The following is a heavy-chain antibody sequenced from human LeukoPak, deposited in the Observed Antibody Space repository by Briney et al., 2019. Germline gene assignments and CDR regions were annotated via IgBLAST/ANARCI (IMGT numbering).Heavy chain of an antibody. CDR3: ARNGPWVYDILTGYYGHNAFDI. CDR1: GFTFSNAW. V-gene: IGHV3-15*01. D-gene: IGHD3-9*01. J-gene: IGHJ3*02. CDR2: IKSKTDGGTT. Sequence: GGSLRLSCAASGFTFSNAWMTWVRQVPGEGLEWVGRIKSKTDGGTTDYAAPVKGRFTISRDDSKNTLYLQMNSLRAEDTAVYYCARNGPWVYDILTGYYGHNAFDIWGQGTMVTVSS.